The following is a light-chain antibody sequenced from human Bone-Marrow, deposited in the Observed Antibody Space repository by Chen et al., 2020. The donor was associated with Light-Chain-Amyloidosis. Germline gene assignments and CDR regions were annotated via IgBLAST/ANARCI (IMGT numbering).Light chain of an antibody. CDR3: CSYAGSSPVV. Sequence: QSALTQPASVSGSPGQSITISCTGTSSDVGSYNLVSWYQQHPGNAPKLMIYEGSKRPSGVSNLFSGSKSAHTASLTISGLQAEAEADYYCCSYAGSSPVVFGGGTKLTVL. CDR1: SSDVGSYNL. CDR2: EGS. V-gene: IGLV2-23*01. J-gene: IGLJ3*02.